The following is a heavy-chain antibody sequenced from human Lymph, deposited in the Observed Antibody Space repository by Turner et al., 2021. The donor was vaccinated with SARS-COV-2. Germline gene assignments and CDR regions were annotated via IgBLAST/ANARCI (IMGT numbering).Heavy chain of an antibody. J-gene: IGHJ6*02. D-gene: IGHD3-3*01. CDR2: INPNSGGT. CDR1: GYTVTGPY. Sequence: QVQLVQSGAEVKKPGASVKVSCQASGYTVTGPYMHWVRRAPGQGLEWMGWINPNSGGTNYAQKFQGRVTMTRDTSISAAYMELSRLRSDDTAVYYCARDVEKYNDFWSGYSGGYGMDVWGQGTTVTVSS. CDR3: ARDVEKYNDFWSGYSGGYGMDV. V-gene: IGHV1-2*02.